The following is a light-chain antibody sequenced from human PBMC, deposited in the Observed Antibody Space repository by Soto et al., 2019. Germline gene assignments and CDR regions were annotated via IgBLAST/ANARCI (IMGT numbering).Light chain of an antibody. CDR3: QQYGSSST. J-gene: IGKJ5*01. Sequence: IVLTQSPGTLSLSPGERATLSCRASQSVANNYLAWYQQRPGQAPRLLIQGASSGATGIPDRFSGSGSGTDFTLTITRLEPEDFAVYYCQQYGSSSTFGQGTRLEIK. CDR2: GAS. V-gene: IGKV3-20*01. CDR1: QSVANNY.